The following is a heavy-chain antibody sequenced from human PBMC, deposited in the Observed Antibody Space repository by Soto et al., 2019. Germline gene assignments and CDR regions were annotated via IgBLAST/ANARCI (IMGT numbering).Heavy chain of an antibody. CDR3: ARRDTAKLPSDH. Sequence: GESLKISCNGSGYIFTNHWIGWVRQMPGKGLEWMGIIFPGDSDTRYSPSFEGQVIISADKSISTAYLQWSSLKASDTAIYYCARRDTAKLPSDHWGQGTLVTVSS. V-gene: IGHV5-51*01. CDR1: GYIFTNHW. CDR2: IFPGDSDT. J-gene: IGHJ4*02. D-gene: IGHD5-18*01.